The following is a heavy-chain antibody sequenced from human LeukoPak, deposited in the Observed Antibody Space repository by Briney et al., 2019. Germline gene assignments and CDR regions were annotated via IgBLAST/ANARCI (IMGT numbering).Heavy chain of an antibody. CDR2: ISTYNGET. V-gene: IGHV1-18*01. J-gene: IGHJ4*02. CDR3: AKDRWRDGSSSFDN. D-gene: IGHD6-6*01. Sequence: ASVKVSCKASGYTFTSNSINWVRQAPGQGLEWMRWISTYNGETIYAQKVQGRVTMTTDTSTSTAYMELRSLRSDDTAVYYCAKDRWRDGSSSFDNWGQGTLVTVSS. CDR1: GYTFTSNS.